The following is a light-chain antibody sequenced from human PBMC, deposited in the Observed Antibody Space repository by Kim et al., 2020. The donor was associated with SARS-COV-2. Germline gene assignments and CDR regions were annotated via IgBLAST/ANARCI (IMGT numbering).Light chain of an antibody. Sequence: QRVTISCTGRSSNIGAGYDVPWYQQLPGTAPKLLLYSNNNRPSGVPDRFSGSKSGTSASLAITGLQAEDESDYYCQSYDISLSGSIFGGGTKLTVL. CDR3: QSYDISLSGSI. J-gene: IGLJ2*01. CDR2: SNN. V-gene: IGLV1-40*01. CDR1: SSNIGAGYD.